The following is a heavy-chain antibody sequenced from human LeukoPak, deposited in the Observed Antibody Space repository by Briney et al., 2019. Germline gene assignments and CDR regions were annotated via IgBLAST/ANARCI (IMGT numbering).Heavy chain of an antibody. V-gene: IGHV4-34*01. CDR3: ARGRGRLDYYDISNPQTPEDRTTDY. D-gene: IGHD3-9*01. Sequence: PSETLSLTCTVSGGSISSYYWSWIRQPPGKGLEWIGEINHSGSTNYNPSLKSRVTISVDTSKNQFSLKLSSVTAADTAVYYCARGRGRLDYYDISNPQTPEDRTTDYWGQGTLVTVSS. CDR1: GGSISSYY. CDR2: INHSGST. J-gene: IGHJ4*02.